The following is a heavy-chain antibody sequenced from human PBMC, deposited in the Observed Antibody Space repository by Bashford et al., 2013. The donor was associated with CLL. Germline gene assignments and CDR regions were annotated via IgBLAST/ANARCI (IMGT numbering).Heavy chain of an antibody. CDR3: ARDRYYDFWSGYYIFDY. J-gene: IGHJ4*02. V-gene: IGHV6-1*01. Sequence: SQTLSLTCAISGDSVSSNSAAWNWIRQSPSRGLEWLGRTYYRSKWYNDYAVSVKSRITINPDTSKNQFSLQLNSVTPGDTAVYYCARDRYYDFWSGYYIFDYWGQGTLVTVSS. CDR2: TYYRSKWYN. D-gene: IGHD3-3*01. CDR1: GDSVSSNSAA.